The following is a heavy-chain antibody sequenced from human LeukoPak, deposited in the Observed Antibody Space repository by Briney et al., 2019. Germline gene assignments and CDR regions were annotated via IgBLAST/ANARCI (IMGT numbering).Heavy chain of an antibody. CDR1: GFTFSSCA. J-gene: IGHJ4*02. CDR2: ISGGGGTT. V-gene: IGHV3-23*01. Sequence: GGSLRLSCAASGFTFSSCAMNWVRQAPGKGLEWVSAISGGGGTTYYADSVKGRFTISRDNSKNTLFLQMNSLRAEDTAVYYCAKDREGLSSGYDLEYFDYWGQGTLVTVSS. D-gene: IGHD5-12*01. CDR3: AKDREGLSSGYDLEYFDY.